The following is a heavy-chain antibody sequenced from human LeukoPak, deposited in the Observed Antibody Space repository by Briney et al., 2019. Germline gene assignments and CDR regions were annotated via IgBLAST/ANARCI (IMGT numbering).Heavy chain of an antibody. D-gene: IGHD6-13*01. CDR1: GGSISSYY. V-gene: IGHV4-59*01. J-gene: IGHJ4*02. CDR3: ARGSDTAAGLY. Sequence: PSETLSLTCTVSGGSISSYYWSWIRQPPGKGLEWIGYIYYSGSTNYNPSLKSRVTISVDTSKKQFSLKLSSVTAADTAVYYCARGSDTAAGLYWGQGTLVTVSS. CDR2: IYYSGST.